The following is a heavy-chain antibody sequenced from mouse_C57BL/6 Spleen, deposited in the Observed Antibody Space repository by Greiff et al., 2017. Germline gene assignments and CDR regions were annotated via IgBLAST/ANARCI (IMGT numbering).Heavy chain of an antibody. CDR1: GFTFTDYY. V-gene: IGHV7-3*01. D-gene: IGHD3-2*02. CDR2: IRNKANGYTT. CDR3: ARTAQATMDY. J-gene: IGHJ4*01. Sequence: EVKVVESGGGLVQPGGSLSLSCAASGFTFTDYYMSWVRQPPGKALEWLGFIRNKANGYTTEYSASVKGRFTISRDNSQSILYLQMNALRAEDSATYYCARTAQATMDYWGQGTSVTVSS.